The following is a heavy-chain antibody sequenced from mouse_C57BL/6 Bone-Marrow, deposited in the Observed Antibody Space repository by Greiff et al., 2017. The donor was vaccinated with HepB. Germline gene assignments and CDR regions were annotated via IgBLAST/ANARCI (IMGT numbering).Heavy chain of an antibody. J-gene: IGHJ1*03. D-gene: IGHD1-1*01. CDR1: GFTFSDYG. Sequence: EVKVVESGGGLVKPGGSLKLSCAASGFTFSDYGMHWVRQAPEKGLVWVAYISSGSSTIYYADTVKGRFTISRDNAKNTLFLQMTSLRSEDTAMYYCARRDYYGSSQGYFDVWGTGTTVTVSS. V-gene: IGHV5-17*01. CDR2: ISSGSSTI. CDR3: ARRDYYGSSQGYFDV.